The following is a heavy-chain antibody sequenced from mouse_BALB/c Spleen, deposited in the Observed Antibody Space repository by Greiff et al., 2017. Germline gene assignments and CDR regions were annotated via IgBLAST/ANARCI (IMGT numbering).Heavy chain of an antibody. CDR3: ARDYGSSYAMDY. V-gene: IGHV1-12*01. D-gene: IGHD1-1*01. Sequence: VQLQQPGAELVKPGASVKMSCKASGYTFTSYNMHWVKQTPGQGLEWIGAIYPGNGDTSYNQKFKGKATLTADKSSSTAYMQLSSLTSEDSAVYYCARDYGSSYAMDYWGQGTSVTVSS. CDR1: GYTFTSYN. CDR2: IYPGNGDT. J-gene: IGHJ4*01.